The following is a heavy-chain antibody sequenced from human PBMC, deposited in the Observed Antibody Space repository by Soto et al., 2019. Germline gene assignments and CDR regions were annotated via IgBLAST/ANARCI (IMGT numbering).Heavy chain of an antibody. CDR2: IIPVFGTP. CDR1: GGSLSNYG. CDR3: ARGDATKIVVTTYYGMDV. D-gene: IGHD3-22*01. V-gene: IGHV1-69*12. J-gene: IGHJ6*02. Sequence: QVQLVQSGAEVKKPGSSVKVSCKASGGSLSNYGISWVRQAPGQGLEWMGAIIPVFGTPNYAQKFQDRVTITADEFKNTVYMEVSSLTSEDTAVYYCARGDATKIVVTTYYGMDVWGQGTTVTVSS.